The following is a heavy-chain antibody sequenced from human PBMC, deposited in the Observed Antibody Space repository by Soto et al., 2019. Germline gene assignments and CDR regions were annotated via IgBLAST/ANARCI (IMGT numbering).Heavy chain of an antibody. V-gene: IGHV4-59*12. D-gene: IGHD3-3*01. CDR2: IYYSGST. J-gene: IGHJ6*02. CDR1: GGAISRYS. Sequence: SGTLSRTCTVSGGAISRYSSRWIRQPPGEGLEWMGYIYYSGSTNYNPSLKSRVTISVDTSKNQFSLKLSSVTAADRAVYYCAREDYDFWSGHHYYYNGMDVWGQGTTVTVSS. CDR3: AREDYDFWSGHHYYYNGMDV.